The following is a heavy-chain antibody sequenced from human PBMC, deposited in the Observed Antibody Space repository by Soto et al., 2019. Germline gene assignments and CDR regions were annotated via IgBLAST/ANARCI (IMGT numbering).Heavy chain of an antibody. J-gene: IGHJ5*02. CDR3: ARHEGWTGPDQ. CDR1: GASIGRGGW. Sequence: PAETLSLTCAVSGASIGRGGWWSVVRQPPGKGLEWIAEIFHDGNTNYSPSLKSRVTISVDKSQNQFSLNVYSVTAADTAVYYCARHEGWTGPDQWGQGTLVTVSS. CDR2: IFHDGNT. V-gene: IGHV4-4*02. D-gene: IGHD2-8*02.